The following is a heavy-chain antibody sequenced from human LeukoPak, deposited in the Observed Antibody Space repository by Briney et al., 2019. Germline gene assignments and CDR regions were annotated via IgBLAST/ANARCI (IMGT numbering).Heavy chain of an antibody. D-gene: IGHD3-22*01. CDR3: AKAGVRYFDSSGLYAFDF. CDR1: GGSISSTSYY. V-gene: IGHV4-39*01. J-gene: IGHJ3*01. CDR2: IYYSGST. Sequence: TSETLSLTCAVSGGSISSTSYYWAWIRQPPGKGLEWIGTIYYSGSTCHNPSLKSRVTLPVDTSRNQFSLRLSPVDAADTAVYYCAKAGVRYFDSSGLYAFDFWGQGTTVTVSS.